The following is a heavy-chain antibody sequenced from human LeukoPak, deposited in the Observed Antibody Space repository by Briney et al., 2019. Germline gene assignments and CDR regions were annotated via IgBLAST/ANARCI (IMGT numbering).Heavy chain of an antibody. CDR2: YYNNGNS. Sequence: SETLSLTCSVTGASVNDYYWSWIRQSAGKGLEWIGLYYNNGNSNVNPSLKSRITMSSDVSKNQVYLSVASLTVADTAIYYCARDTYCGTDCYYYYGDWGQGILVTVSS. CDR3: ARDTYCGTDCYYYYGD. V-gene: IGHV4-4*07. J-gene: IGHJ4*02. CDR1: GASVNDYY. D-gene: IGHD2-21*01.